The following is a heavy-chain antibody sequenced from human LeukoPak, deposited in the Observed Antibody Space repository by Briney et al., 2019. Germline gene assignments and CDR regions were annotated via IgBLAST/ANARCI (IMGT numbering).Heavy chain of an antibody. CDR1: RYTFTPYD. CDR2: MNTNSGNT. CDR3: ARGPRVVKYYYYYGMDV. V-gene: IGHV1-8*01. D-gene: IGHD3-3*01. Sequence: ASVKVSCKAFRYTFTPYDINWGRQATGQELEWMGWMNTNSGNTGYAQKLQGRVNMTRNTSISTAYMELSSLRSEDTAVYYCARGPRVVKYYYYYGMDVWGQGTTVTVSS. J-gene: IGHJ6*02.